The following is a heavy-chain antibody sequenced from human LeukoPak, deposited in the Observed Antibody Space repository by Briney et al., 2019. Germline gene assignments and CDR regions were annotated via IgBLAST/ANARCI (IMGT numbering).Heavy chain of an antibody. CDR1: EFSFSDSW. J-gene: IGHJ6*02. D-gene: IGHD1-1*01. V-gene: IGHV3-7*01. CDR3: ATYINWVAGDV. Sequence: GGPLRLSCAASEFSFSDSWMSWVRQAPGKGLEWVAAIKEDGSEEYYMDFVKGRFTISRDNAKNSLYLQMNSLRDEDTAVYHCATYINWVAGDVWGQGTAVSVSS. CDR2: IKEDGSEE.